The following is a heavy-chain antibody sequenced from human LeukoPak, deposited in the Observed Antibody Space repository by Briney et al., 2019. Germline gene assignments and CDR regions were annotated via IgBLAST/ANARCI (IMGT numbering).Heavy chain of an antibody. J-gene: IGHJ4*02. D-gene: IGHD3-22*01. CDR3: ANTGYYSDASGYFRNFDY. V-gene: IGHV3-30*18. CDR2: ISYDGTNK. CDR1: GFTFSSYG. Sequence: GGSLRLSCAASGFTFSSYGMHWVRQAPGKGLEWVALISYDGTNKYYADSVKGRFTISRDNSKNTLYLQMNSLRAEDTAVYYCANTGYYSDASGYFRNFDYWGQGTLVTVSS.